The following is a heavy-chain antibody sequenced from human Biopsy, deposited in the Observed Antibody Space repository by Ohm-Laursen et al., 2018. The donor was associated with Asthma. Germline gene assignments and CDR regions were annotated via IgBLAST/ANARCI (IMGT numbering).Heavy chain of an antibody. J-gene: IGHJ4*02. V-gene: IGHV4-39*01. CDR2: ISYTGSA. CDR3: ARHWDWGSFFDY. D-gene: IGHD7-27*01. Sequence: SDTLSLTCTVSGGSMSSSSYYWGWIRQPPGKGLEWMGSISYTGSAYHNPSLKNRVTISVDTSKNHFSLKLSSVTAADTAAYYCARHWDWGSFFDYWGQGTPVTVSS. CDR1: GGSMSSSSYY.